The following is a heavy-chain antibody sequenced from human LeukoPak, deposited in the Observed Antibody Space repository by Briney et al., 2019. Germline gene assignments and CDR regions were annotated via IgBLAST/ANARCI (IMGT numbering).Heavy chain of an antibody. V-gene: IGHV4-39*01. D-gene: IGHD1-26*01. Sequence: SETLSLTCTVSGGSISSDSYYWGWIRQPPGKGLEWIGSIYHSGNTYYNPSLKSRVTISVDTSKSQFSLKLSSVTAADTAVYYCARLTLVNRYYFDYWGQGTLVTVSS. CDR3: ARLTLVNRYYFDY. CDR2: IYHSGNT. CDR1: GGSISSDSYY. J-gene: IGHJ4*02.